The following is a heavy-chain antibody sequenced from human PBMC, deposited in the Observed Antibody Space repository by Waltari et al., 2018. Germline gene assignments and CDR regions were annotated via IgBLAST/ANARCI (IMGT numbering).Heavy chain of an antibody. CDR1: GYTLSEIS. J-gene: IGHJ4*02. D-gene: IGHD6-13*01. Sequence: QVQLEQSGAEVKKPGASVKVSCKVSGYTLSEISMHWVRQAPGKGLEWMGGFDHEDGETIYAQKVQGRVTVTEDTSTDTAYMELSSLRSEDTAVYYCATEVVGYGSNWYFDYWGQGTLVTVSS. V-gene: IGHV1-24*01. CDR3: ATEVVGYGSNWYFDY. CDR2: FDHEDGET.